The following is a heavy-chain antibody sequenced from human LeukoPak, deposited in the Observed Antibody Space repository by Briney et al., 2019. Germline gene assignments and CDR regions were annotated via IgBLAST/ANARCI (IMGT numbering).Heavy chain of an antibody. J-gene: IGHJ4*02. D-gene: IGHD1-26*01. CDR1: GGTFSSYA. CDR3: ARAGAVGATTGSSG. CDR2: ITPILGIA. V-gene: IGHV1-69*04. Sequence: ASVKVSCKASGGTFSSYAISWVRQAPGQGLEWMGRITPILGIANYAQKFQGRVTITADKSTSTAYMELSSLRSEDTAVYYCARAGAVGATTGSSGWGQGTLVTVSS.